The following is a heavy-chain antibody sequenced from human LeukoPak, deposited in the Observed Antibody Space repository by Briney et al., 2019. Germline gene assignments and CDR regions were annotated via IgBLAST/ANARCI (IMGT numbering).Heavy chain of an antibody. CDR1: GFTFSSYS. CDR3: ARVDLSGPVTTRYAFDI. J-gene: IGHJ3*02. D-gene: IGHD4-17*01. V-gene: IGHV3-48*04. CDR2: ISSSSSTI. Sequence: PGWPLRLSCAASGFTFSSYSMNWVRQAPGKGLEWVSYISSSSSTIYYADSVKGRFTISRDNAKNSLYLQMNSLRAEDTALYYCARVDLSGPVTTRYAFDIWGQGTMVTVSS.